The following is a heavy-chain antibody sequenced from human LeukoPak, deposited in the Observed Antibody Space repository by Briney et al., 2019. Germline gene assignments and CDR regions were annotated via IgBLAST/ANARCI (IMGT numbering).Heavy chain of an antibody. D-gene: IGHD3-3*01. Sequence: SGESLKIPCKGSGYSFTSYWIGWVRQMPGKGLEWMGIIYPGDSDTRYSPSFQGQVTISADKSISTAYLQWSSLKASDTAMYYCARGGTYYDFWSGLSPVWPQYYYYYYGMDVWGQGTTVTVSS. V-gene: IGHV5-51*01. CDR3: ARGGTYYDFWSGLSPVWPQYYYYYYGMDV. CDR2: IYPGDSDT. J-gene: IGHJ6*02. CDR1: GYSFTSYW.